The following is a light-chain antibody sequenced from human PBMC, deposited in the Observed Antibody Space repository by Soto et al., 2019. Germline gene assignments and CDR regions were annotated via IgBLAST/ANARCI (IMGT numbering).Light chain of an antibody. Sequence: EIVLTQSPGTLSLSPGERATLSCRASQSVSSSYLAWYQQKPGQAPRLLIYGASSRATGIPDRFSGSGSGTDFTLNISSLEPEDLAVYYCQQYGSSQTFGQGTKVEIK. J-gene: IGKJ1*01. CDR3: QQYGSSQT. CDR2: GAS. CDR1: QSVSSSY. V-gene: IGKV3-20*01.